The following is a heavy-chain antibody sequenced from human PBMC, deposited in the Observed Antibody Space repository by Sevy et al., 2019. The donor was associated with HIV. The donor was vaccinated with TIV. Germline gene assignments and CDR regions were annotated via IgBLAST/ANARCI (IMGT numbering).Heavy chain of an antibody. D-gene: IGHD3-22*01. Sequence: ASVKVSCKVSGYTLSQLSLHWVRQAPAKGLEGMGSFEPEDAETIYAQKFQRRVTMTEDRSTDTAYMELSSLRSEDTAVYFCATTKDYYDSSGSPFDYWGQGTLVTVSS. J-gene: IGHJ4*02. CDR2: FEPEDAET. CDR1: GYTLSQLS. CDR3: ATTKDYYDSSGSPFDY. V-gene: IGHV1-24*01.